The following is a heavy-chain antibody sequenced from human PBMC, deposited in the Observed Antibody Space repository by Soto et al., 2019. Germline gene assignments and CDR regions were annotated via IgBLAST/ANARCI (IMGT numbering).Heavy chain of an antibody. CDR2: ITPSGDNT. V-gene: IGHV3-23*01. J-gene: IGHJ4*02. CDR1: GFAFSTHA. D-gene: IGHD6-13*01. Sequence: PGGSLRLSCAASGFAFSTHAMNWVRQAPGKGLAWVSSITPSGDNTYYADSVKGRFTISRDNSKNTLSLQMNSLRVEDSAVYYCARGRIAAAGFGGPDYWGQGTLVTVSS. CDR3: ARGRIAAAGFGGPDY.